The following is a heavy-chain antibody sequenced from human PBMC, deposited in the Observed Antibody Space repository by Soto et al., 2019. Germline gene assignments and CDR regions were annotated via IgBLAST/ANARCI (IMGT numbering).Heavy chain of an antibody. CDR2: IIPIFGTA. CDR1: GGTFSGYG. D-gene: IGHD1-26*01. Sequence: QVQLVQSGAEVKKPGSSAKVSCKASGGTFSGYGISWVRQAPGQGLEWMGGIIPIFGTANYAQKFQGRVTITADESTSTAYMELSSLRSEDTAVYYCARDLGSGSHYWGAGYWGQGTLVTVSS. J-gene: IGHJ4*02. V-gene: IGHV1-69*12. CDR3: ARDLGSGSHYWGAGY.